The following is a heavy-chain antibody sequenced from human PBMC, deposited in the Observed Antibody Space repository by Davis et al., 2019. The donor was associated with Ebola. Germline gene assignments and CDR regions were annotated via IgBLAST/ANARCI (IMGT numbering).Heavy chain of an antibody. J-gene: IGHJ6*02. CDR3: ARRGLVDYYYYYGMDV. CDR1: GYSFTSYW. CDR2: IYPGDSDT. V-gene: IGHV5-51*01. D-gene: IGHD1-26*01. Sequence: KVSCKGSGYSFTSYWIGWVRQMPGKGLEWMGIIYPGDSDTRYSPSFQGKVTISADKSISTAYLQWSSLKASDTAMYYCARRGLVDYYYYYGMDVWGQGTTVTVSS.